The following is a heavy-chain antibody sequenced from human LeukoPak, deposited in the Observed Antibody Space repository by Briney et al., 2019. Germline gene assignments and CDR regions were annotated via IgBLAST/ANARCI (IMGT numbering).Heavy chain of an antibody. CDR3: ARPKYSGSYYFDY. CDR1: GFTFSNFG. D-gene: IGHD1-26*01. V-gene: IGHV3-23*01. CDR2: ISTSGDST. Sequence: PGGSLRLSCAASGFTFSNFGMSWVRQAPGKGLEWVSAISTSGDSTRYADSVKGRFTISRDNSKNTLCLQMNSLRAEDTAVYYCARPKYSGSYYFDYWGQGTLVTVSS. J-gene: IGHJ4*02.